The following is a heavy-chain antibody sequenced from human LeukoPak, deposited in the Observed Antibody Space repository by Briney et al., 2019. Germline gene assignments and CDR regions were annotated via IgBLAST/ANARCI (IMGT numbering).Heavy chain of an antibody. V-gene: IGHV3-23*01. CDR2: ISGSGGST. Sequence: GGSLRLSCAASGFIFSSYAMSWVRQAPGKGLEWVSAISGSGGSTYYADSVKGRFTISRDKSKTTLYLQMNSLRAEDTAVYYCAKSASCNWNYFDYWGQGTLVTVSS. CDR1: GFIFSSYA. CDR3: AKSASCNWNYFDY. J-gene: IGHJ4*02. D-gene: IGHD1-20*01.